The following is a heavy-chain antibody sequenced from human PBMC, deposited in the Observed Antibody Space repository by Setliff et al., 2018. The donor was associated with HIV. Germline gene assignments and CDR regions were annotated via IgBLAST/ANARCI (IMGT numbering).Heavy chain of an antibody. Sequence: GESLKISCAASRFTFSNYWMSWVRQAPGKGLEWVANIKQDGSEKYYVDSVTGRFTISRDNAKNSLYLQMNSLRAEDTAVYYRARDPGSGWYVNRYLDYWGQGTLVTVSS. CDR1: RFTFSNYW. CDR3: ARDPGSGWYVNRYLDY. CDR2: IKQDGSEK. D-gene: IGHD6-19*01. J-gene: IGHJ4*02. V-gene: IGHV3-7*01.